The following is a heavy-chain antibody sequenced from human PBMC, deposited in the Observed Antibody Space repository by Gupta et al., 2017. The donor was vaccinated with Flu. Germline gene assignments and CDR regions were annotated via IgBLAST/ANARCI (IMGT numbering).Heavy chain of an antibody. J-gene: IGHJ4*02. Sequence: GMHWVRQAPGKGLEWVAVISYDGSNKYYADSVKGRFTISRDNSKNTLYLQMNSLRAEDTAVYYVARGYSNDYWGQGTLVTVSS. CDR1: G. CDR3: ARGYSNDY. D-gene: IGHD5-18*01. V-gene: IGHV3-30*03. CDR2: ISYDGSNK.